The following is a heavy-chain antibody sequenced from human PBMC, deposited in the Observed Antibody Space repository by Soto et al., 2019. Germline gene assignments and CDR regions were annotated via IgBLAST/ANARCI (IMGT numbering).Heavy chain of an antibody. CDR3: ATGSGDYYMDV. J-gene: IGHJ6*03. CDR1: GGSFSGYY. V-gene: IGHV4-34*01. Sequence: QVQLQQWGAGLLKPSETLSLTCAVFGGSFSGYYWSWIRQPPGKVLAGIGEINHRGSGNYNPSLKRRVTLTADTSNNQGSLKPSSVTAADTAVYYCATGSGDYYMDVSCKRTTVTAAS. CDR2: INHRGSG. D-gene: IGHD2-15*01.